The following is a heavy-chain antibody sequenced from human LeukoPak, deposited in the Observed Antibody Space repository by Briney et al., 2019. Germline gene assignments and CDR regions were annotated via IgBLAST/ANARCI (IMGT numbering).Heavy chain of an antibody. CDR2: ISYDGSNK. Sequence: PGGSLRLSCAASGFTFSSYAMHWVRQAPGKGLEWVAVISYDGSNKYCADSVKGRFTISRDNSKNTLYLQMNSLRAEDTAVYYCARDLRWLQAFDYWGQGTLVTVSS. V-gene: IGHV3-30-3*01. D-gene: IGHD5-24*01. CDR1: GFTFSSYA. J-gene: IGHJ4*02. CDR3: ARDLRWLQAFDY.